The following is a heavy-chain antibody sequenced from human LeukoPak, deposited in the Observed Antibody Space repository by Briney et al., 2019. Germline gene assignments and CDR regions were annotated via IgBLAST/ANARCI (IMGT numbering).Heavy chain of an antibody. V-gene: IGHV3-23*01. CDR3: AKDERNWNYNLASQTYD. CDR2: ISGSGVST. J-gene: IGHJ4*02. D-gene: IGHD1-7*01. Sequence: GGSLRLSCAASGFSFSSYAMSWVRQAPGKGLEWVSAISGSGVSTYYADSVKGRFTVSRDNSKNTLYLQMSSLRAEDTAVYYCAKDERNWNYNLASQTYDWGQGTLVTVSS. CDR1: GFSFSSYA.